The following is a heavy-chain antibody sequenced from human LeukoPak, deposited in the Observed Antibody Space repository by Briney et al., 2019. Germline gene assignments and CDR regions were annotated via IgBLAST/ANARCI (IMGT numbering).Heavy chain of an antibody. V-gene: IGHV1-24*01. D-gene: IGHD2-8*01. Sequence: ASVKVSCKVSGYTLTELSMHWVRQAPGQGLEWMGGFDPEDGETIYAQKFQGRVTMTEDTSTDTAYMELSSLRSEDTAVYYCATALRYCTNGVCYTPNPHFDYWGQGTLVTVSS. CDR1: GYTLTELS. CDR3: ATALRYCTNGVCYTPNPHFDY. CDR2: FDPEDGET. J-gene: IGHJ4*02.